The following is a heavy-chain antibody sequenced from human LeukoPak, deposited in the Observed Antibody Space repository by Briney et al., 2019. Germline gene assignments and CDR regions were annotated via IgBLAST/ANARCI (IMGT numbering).Heavy chain of an antibody. V-gene: IGHV5-51*01. D-gene: IGHD1-26*01. CDR3: VGQRGSGWHFDF. J-gene: IGHJ2*01. CDR2: IYPGDSDT. CDR1: GYSFSTNW. Sequence: GESLKISCKGSGYSFSTNWIGWVRQMPGKGLEWMGTIYPGDSDTRYSPPFQGQVTISADKSISIAYLQWSSLKASDTAMYYCVGQRGSGWHFDFWGRGTLVSVSS.